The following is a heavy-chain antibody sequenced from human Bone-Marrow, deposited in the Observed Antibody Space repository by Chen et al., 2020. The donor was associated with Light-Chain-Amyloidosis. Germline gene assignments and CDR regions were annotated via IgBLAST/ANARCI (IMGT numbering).Heavy chain of an antibody. CDR1: GGFINNYY. CDR2: VHTSGSS. J-gene: IGHJ4*02. V-gene: IGHV4-4*07. Sequence: QVQLQESGPGLVKPSETLSLTCTVSGGFINNYYWSWIRQPAGKGLQLIGRVHTSGSSNYNPSLRSRVTMSVDTSKKNFFLNLTSVTAADTAVYYCARGIVVYGFDYWGQGILVTVSS. D-gene: IGHD2-8*01. CDR3: ARGIVVYGFDY.